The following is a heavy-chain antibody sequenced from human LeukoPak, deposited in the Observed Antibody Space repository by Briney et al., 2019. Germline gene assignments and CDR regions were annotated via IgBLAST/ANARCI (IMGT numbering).Heavy chain of an antibody. CDR2: MYYSGNT. V-gene: IGHV4-39*02. J-gene: IGHJ4*02. Sequence: PSETLSLTCTVSGGSISSSSYYWGWIRQPPGKGLEWIGSMYYSGNTYYNPSLKSRVTISVDTSKNQFSLKLSSVTAADTAVYYCAREREGPYGYLDYWGQGTLVTVSS. CDR1: GGSISSSSYY. CDR3: AREREGPYGYLDY. D-gene: IGHD4-17*01.